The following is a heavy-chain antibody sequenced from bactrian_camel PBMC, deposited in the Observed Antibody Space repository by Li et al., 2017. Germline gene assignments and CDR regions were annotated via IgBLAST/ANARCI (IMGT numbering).Heavy chain of an antibody. V-gene: IGHV3-3*01. D-gene: IGHD7*01. CDR1: GYTYTSKP. CDR3: AADLVITEPLSQDEYRN. CDR2: IRASGAPR. Sequence: HVQLVESGGGSVQAGGSLKLSCEMSGYTYTSKPCMGWFRQSPGKEREEVAEIRASGAPRYLVDSVKGRFTISLNRAQTMVYLQMSSLEPEDTAVYYCAADLVITEPLSQDEYRNWGQGTQVTVSS. J-gene: IGHJ4*01.